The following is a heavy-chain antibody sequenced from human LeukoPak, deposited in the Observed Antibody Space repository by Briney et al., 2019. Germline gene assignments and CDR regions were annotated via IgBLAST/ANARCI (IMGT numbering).Heavy chain of an antibody. Sequence: GGSLRLSCAASGIIFSSYGMHWVRQAPGKGLEWVAFIRYDGSIKYYADSVKGRFTISRDNSKNTLYLQMNSLRGEDTAVYYCAKDARRVRDIGVVFGRGRGYMDVWGKGTTATISS. J-gene: IGHJ6*03. CDR3: AKDARRVRDIGVVFGRGRGYMDV. D-gene: IGHD2-15*01. CDR1: GIIFSSYG. CDR2: IRYDGSIK. V-gene: IGHV3-30*02.